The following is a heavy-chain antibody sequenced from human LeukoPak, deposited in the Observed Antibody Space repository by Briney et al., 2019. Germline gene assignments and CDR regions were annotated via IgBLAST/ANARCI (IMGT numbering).Heavy chain of an antibody. V-gene: IGHV4-59*01. D-gene: IGHD6-6*01. J-gene: IGHJ6*03. CDR3: ARDWGVSARPGYMDV. Sequence: SETLSLTCTVSGGSIGNYYWSWIRQPPGKGLEWIGYIYYSGSTKYNPSLKSRVTISVDTSKNQFSLRLSSVTAADTAVYYCARDWGVSARPGYMDVWGKGTTVTVSS. CDR1: GGSIGNYY. CDR2: IYYSGST.